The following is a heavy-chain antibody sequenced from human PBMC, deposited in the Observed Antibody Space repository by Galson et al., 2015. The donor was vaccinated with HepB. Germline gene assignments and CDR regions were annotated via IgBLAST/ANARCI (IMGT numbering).Heavy chain of an antibody. V-gene: IGHV1-46*01. CDR3: AREAVAGRKFFDY. CDR2: INPSGGST. CDR1: GYTFINYY. J-gene: IGHJ4*02. Sequence: SVKVSCKASGYTFINYYIHWVRQAPGQGLEWMGIINPSGGSTSYAQKFQDRVTVTRDTSTTTVYIDLSSLTSEDTAVYYCAREAVAGRKFFDYRGQGTLVTVSS. D-gene: IGHD6-19*01.